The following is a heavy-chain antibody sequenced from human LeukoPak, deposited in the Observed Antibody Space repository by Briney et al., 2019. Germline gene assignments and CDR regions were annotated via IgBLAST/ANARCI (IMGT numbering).Heavy chain of an antibody. J-gene: IGHJ3*02. Sequence: SETLSLTCTVSGGSISSGSYYWSWIRQPAGKGLEWIGRIYTSGSTNYNPSLKSRVTMSVDTSKNQFSLKLSSVTAADTAVYYCARGIPQYYDFWSGYTVDAFDIWGQGTMVTVSS. CDR1: GGSISSGSYY. D-gene: IGHD3-3*01. CDR2: IYTSGST. V-gene: IGHV4-61*02. CDR3: ARGIPQYYDFWSGYTVDAFDI.